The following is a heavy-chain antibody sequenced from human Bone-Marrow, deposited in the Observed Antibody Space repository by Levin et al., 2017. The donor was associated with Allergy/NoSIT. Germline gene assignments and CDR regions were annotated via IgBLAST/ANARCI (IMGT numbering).Heavy chain of an antibody. J-gene: IGHJ5*02. V-gene: IGHV4-59*01. Sequence: SETLSLTCTVSGGSISSYYWSWIRQPPGKGLEWIGYIYYSGSTNYNPSLKSRVTISVDTSKNQFSLKLSSVTAADTAVYYCARAPLSSGLWFDPWGQGTLVTVSS. CDR1: GGSISSYY. CDR3: ARAPLSSGLWFDP. D-gene: IGHD3-22*01. CDR2: IYYSGST.